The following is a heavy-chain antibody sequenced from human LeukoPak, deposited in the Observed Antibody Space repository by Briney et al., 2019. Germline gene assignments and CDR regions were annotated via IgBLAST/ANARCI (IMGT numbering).Heavy chain of an antibody. CDR3: ARGRAAAGPDY. V-gene: IGHV1-8*03. Sequence: GASVNVSCKASGYTFTSYDINWVRQAAGQGLEWMGWMNPNSGNTGYAQKFQGRVTITRNTSISTAYMELSSLRSEDTAVYDCARGRAAAGPDYWGQGTLVTVSS. J-gene: IGHJ4*02. CDR1: GYTFTSYD. D-gene: IGHD6-13*01. CDR2: MNPNSGNT.